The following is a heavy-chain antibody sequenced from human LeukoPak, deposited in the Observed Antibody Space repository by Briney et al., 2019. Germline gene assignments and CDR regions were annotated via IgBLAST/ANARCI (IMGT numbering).Heavy chain of an antibody. V-gene: IGHV3-48*03. CDR3: ARVTPIAAYGY. D-gene: IGHD6-6*01. CDR1: GFTFSSYE. J-gene: IGHJ4*02. CDR2: ISSSGSTI. Sequence: GGSLRLSCAASGFTFSSYEMNWFRQAPGKGLEWVSYISSSGSTIYYADSVKGRFTISRDNAKNSLYLQMNSLRAEDTAVYYCARVTPIAAYGYWGQGTLVTVSS.